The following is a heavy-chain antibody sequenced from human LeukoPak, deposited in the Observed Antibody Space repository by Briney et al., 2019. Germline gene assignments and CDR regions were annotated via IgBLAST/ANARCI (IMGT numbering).Heavy chain of an antibody. D-gene: IGHD3-16*02. CDR3: ARLRYPDLSPLDV. CDR1: GFTFSSYA. Sequence: GGSLRLSCAASGFTFSSYAMSWVRQAPGRGLEWVSSLSSRSVFTYYEDSVKGRFTISRDNAMKSLYLQMSSLRVEDTAIYHCARLRYPDLSPLDVWGPGTTVTVSS. J-gene: IGHJ6*02. V-gene: IGHV3-21*01. CDR2: LSSRSVFT.